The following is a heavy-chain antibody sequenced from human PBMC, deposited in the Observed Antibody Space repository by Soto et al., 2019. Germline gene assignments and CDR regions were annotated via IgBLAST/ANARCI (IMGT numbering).Heavy chain of an antibody. CDR3: ARGRRRGCSCLNWFDP. V-gene: IGHV4-34*01. D-gene: IGHD2-15*01. CDR2: INHSGST. CDR1: GGSFSGYY. J-gene: IGHJ5*02. Sequence: SETLSLTCAVYGGSFSGYYWSWIRQPPGKGLEWIGEINHSGSTNYNPSLKSRVTISVDTSKNQFSLKLSSVTAADTAVYYCARGRRRGCSCLNWFDPWGQGTLVTVSS.